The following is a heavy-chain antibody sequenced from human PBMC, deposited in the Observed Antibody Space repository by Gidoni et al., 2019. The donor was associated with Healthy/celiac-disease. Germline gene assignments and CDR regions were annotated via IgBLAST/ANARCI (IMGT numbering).Heavy chain of an antibody. CDR3: ARDRRVVADNWFDP. Sequence: QLQLQESGTGLAKPSQTLSRTCTVSGGSISSGDYYWSWIRQHPGKGLEWIGYIYYSGSTYYNPSLKSRVTISVDTSKNQFSLKLSSVTAADTAVYYCARDRRVVADNWFDPWGQGTLVTVSS. J-gene: IGHJ5*02. CDR1: GGSISSGDYY. CDR2: IYYSGST. V-gene: IGHV4-30-4*01. D-gene: IGHD3-22*01.